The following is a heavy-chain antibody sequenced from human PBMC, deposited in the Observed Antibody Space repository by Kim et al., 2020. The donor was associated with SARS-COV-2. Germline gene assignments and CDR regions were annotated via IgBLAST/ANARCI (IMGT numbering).Heavy chain of an antibody. D-gene: IGHD3-3*01. CDR1: GYTFTSYG. CDR2: ISAYNGNT. J-gene: IGHJ6*02. CDR3: ARAGRSGNGFWSGYYIRGPEYYYGMNG. V-gene: IGHV1-18*01. Sequence: ASVKVSCKASGYTFTSYGISWVRQAPGQGLEWMGWISAYNGNTNYAQKLQGRVTMTTDTSTSTAYMELRSLRSDDTAVYYCARAGRSGNGFWSGYYIRGPEYYYGMNGWGQGTTVTVSS.